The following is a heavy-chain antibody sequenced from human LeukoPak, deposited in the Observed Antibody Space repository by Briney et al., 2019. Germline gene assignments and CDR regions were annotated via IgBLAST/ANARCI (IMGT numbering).Heavy chain of an antibody. J-gene: IGHJ4*02. CDR3: ARGALRVDIVVVPAANIPFDY. CDR2: INHSGST. V-gene: IGHV4-34*01. Sequence: PSETLSPTCAVYGGSFSGYYWSWSRQPPGKGLEWIGEINHSGSTNYNPSLKSRVTISVDTSKNQFSLKLSSVTAADTAVYYCARGALRVDIVVVPAANIPFDYWGQGTLVTVSS. D-gene: IGHD2-2*03. CDR1: GGSFSGYY.